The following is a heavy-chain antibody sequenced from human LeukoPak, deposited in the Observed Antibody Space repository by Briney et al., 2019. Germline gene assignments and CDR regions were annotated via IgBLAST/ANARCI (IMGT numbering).Heavy chain of an antibody. J-gene: IGHJ4*02. CDR2: IYYSGST. CDR1: GGSLSSYY. Sequence: PSETLSLTCTVYGGSLSSYYWSWIRQPPGKGLEWIGYIYYSGSTNYNPSLKSRVTISVDTSKNQFSLKLSSVTAADTAVYYCARISLPSAPTANFDYWGQGTLVTVSS. V-gene: IGHV4-59*01. CDR3: ARISLPSAPTANFDY. D-gene: IGHD2-2*01.